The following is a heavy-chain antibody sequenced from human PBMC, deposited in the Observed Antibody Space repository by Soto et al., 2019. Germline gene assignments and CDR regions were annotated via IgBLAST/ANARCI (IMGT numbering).Heavy chain of an antibody. CDR3: ARAKVTQDYYYGMDV. D-gene: IGHD4-4*01. V-gene: IGHV3-11*01. Sequence: QVQLVESGGGLVKPGGSLRLSCAASGFTFSDYYMSCIRQAPGKGLKWVSYISSSGDTPYYADSVKGRFTISRDNAKNSLYLQMNSLRAEDTAVYYCARAKVTQDYYYGMDVWGQGTTVTVSS. J-gene: IGHJ6*02. CDR2: ISSSGDTP. CDR1: GFTFSDYY.